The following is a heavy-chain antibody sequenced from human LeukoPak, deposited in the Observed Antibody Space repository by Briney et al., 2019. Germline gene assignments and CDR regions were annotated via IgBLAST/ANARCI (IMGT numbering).Heavy chain of an antibody. CDR2: IRYDGSNK. V-gene: IGHV3-30*02. Sequence: GGSLRLSCAASGFTFSSYAMHWVRQAPGKGLEWVAFIRYDGSNKYYADSVKGRFTISRDNSKNTLYLQMNSLRAEDTAVYYCAKGTYYYGSGSLGYFDYWGQGTLVTVSS. CDR3: AKGTYYYGSGSLGYFDY. D-gene: IGHD3-10*01. J-gene: IGHJ4*02. CDR1: GFTFSSYA.